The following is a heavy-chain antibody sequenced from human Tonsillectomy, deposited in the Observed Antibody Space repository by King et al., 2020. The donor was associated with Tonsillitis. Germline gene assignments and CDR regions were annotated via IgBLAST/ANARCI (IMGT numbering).Heavy chain of an antibody. Sequence: VQLVESGGGVVQPGRSLRLSCAASGFTFSSYAMHWVRQAPGKGLEWVAVISYDGSNKYYADSVKGRFTISRDNSKNTLYLQMNSLRAEDTAVYYCARDPDSGSYYEGEDYWGQGTLVTVSS. CDR3: ARDPDSGSYYEGEDY. CDR2: ISYDGSNK. V-gene: IGHV3-30*04. D-gene: IGHD1-26*01. J-gene: IGHJ4*02. CDR1: GFTFSSYA.